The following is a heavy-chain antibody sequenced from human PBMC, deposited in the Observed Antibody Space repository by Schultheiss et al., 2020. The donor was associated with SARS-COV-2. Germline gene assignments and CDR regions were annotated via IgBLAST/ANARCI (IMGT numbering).Heavy chain of an antibody. Sequence: SETLSLTCTVSGGSINRGGYYWSWIRQHPGKGLEWIGNIRYRGNTYYNPSLESRVTISVDTSKNQFSLKLSSVTAADTAVYYCARGGVLQVWYFDYWGQGTLVTVSS. CDR2: IRYRGNT. CDR1: GGSINRGGYY. D-gene: IGHD3-16*01. V-gene: IGHV4-31*03. CDR3: ARGGVLQVWYFDY. J-gene: IGHJ4*02.